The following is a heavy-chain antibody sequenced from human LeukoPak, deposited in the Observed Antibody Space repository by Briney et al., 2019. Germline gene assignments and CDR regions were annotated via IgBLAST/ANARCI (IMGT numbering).Heavy chain of an antibody. V-gene: IGHV1-69*04. D-gene: IGHD3-22*01. J-gene: IGHJ4*02. CDR2: IIPILGIA. CDR1: GGTFSSYA. Sequence: GASVKVSCKASGGTFSSYAISWVRQAPGQGLEWMGRIIPILGIANYAQKFQGRVTITADKSTSTAYMELSSLRSEDTAVYYCARESYYDSSRFDYWGQGTLVTVSS. CDR3: ARESYYDSSRFDY.